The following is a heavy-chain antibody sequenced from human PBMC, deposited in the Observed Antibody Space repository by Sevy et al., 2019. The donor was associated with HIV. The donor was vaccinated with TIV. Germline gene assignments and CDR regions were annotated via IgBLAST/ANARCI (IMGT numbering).Heavy chain of an antibody. V-gene: IGHV3-11*01. J-gene: IGHJ4*02. CDR2: ISSRDYFI. CDR1: GFTFSDYY. CDR3: ARVRYTYGNFFFDY. D-gene: IGHD5-18*01. Sequence: GGSLRFSCTASGFTFSDYYMSWIRQAPGKGLEWISYISSRDYFIYYADSVKGRFTISRDNAKNSMFLHMSSLRAEDTALYYCARVRYTYGNFFFDYWGQGTLVTVSS.